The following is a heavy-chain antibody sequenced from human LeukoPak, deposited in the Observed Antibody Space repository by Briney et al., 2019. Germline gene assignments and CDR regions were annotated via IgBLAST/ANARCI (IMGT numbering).Heavy chain of an antibody. D-gene: IGHD1-26*01. CDR2: INPSSGAT. J-gene: IGHJ6*02. V-gene: IGHV1-46*01. CDR3: ARATNFYYYYGMDV. CDR1: GYTFTSYY. Sequence: ASVKVSCKTSGYTFTSYYIHWVRQAPGQGLEWMGIINPSSGATNYAQKFQGRVAMTRDTSTSTVYMELSSQRSEDTAVYYCARATNFYYYYGMDVWGQGTTVTVSS.